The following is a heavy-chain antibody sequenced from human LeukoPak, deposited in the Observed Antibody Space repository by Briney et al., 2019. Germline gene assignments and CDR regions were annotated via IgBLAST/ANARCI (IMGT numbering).Heavy chain of an antibody. CDR3: ARDKSSTNWLDS. J-gene: IGHJ5*01. V-gene: IGHV1-46*01. Sequence: ASVKVSCKASGYSFTNFYIHWVRQAPGQGLEWMGIINPSGGSTNYAQKFQGRVTMTSDTSASTVYLDLSSLRSEDTAIYHCARDKSSTNWLDSWGQGTLVTVSS. CDR1: GYSFTNFY. D-gene: IGHD3-10*01. CDR2: INPSGGST.